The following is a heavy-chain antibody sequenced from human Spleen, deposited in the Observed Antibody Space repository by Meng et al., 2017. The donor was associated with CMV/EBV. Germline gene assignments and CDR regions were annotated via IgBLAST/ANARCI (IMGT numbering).Heavy chain of an antibody. V-gene: IGHV4-61*01. CDR3: ARASDYYGSGSYPNNYGMDV. J-gene: IGHJ6*02. CDR1: GGSVSSGSYY. CDR2: IYYSGST. D-gene: IGHD3-10*01. Sequence: SETLSLTCTVSGGSVSSGSYYWSWIRQPPGKGLEWIGYIYYSGSTNYNPSLKSRVTISVDTSKNQFSLKLGSVTAADTAVYYCARASDYYGSGSYPNNYGMDVWGQGTTVTVS.